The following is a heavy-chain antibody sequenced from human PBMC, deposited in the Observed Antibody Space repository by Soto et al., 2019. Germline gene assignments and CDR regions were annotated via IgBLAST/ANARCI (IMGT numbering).Heavy chain of an antibody. J-gene: IGHJ4*02. CDR3: ARGMTGKLDY. CDR1: CGSFSGYY. CDR2: IKHSGST. D-gene: IGHD3-16*01. Sequence: PSETLSLTRAVYCGSFSGYYWRWIRPPPVKGLEWIGEIKHSGSTNYNPSLKSRVTISVDTSKNQFSLKLSSVTAADTAVYYCARGMTGKLDYWGQGTLVTVSS. V-gene: IGHV4-34*01.